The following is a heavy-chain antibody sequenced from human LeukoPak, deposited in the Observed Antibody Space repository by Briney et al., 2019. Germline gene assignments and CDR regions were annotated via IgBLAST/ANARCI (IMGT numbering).Heavy chain of an antibody. Sequence: SETLSLTCTVSGGSISSYYWSWIRQPPGKGLEWIGYIYYSGSTNYNPSLKSRVTISVDTSKNQFSLKLSSVTAADTAVYYCARLLYEAALDYWGQGTLVTVSS. CDR2: IYYSGST. CDR1: GGSISSYY. D-gene: IGHD6-6*01. J-gene: IGHJ4*02. CDR3: ARLLYEAALDY. V-gene: IGHV4-59*08.